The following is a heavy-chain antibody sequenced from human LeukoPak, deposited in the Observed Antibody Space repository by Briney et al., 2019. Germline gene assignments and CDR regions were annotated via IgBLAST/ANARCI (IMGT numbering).Heavy chain of an antibody. Sequence: GESLKISCKASGYSFTSYWIGWIRQMPGKGLEWMGIIYPGDSDTNYSPSFQGHVTISADKSLSTAYLQWSRLKASDTAMYYCARGGGILTGYYRDYWGQGTLVTVSS. D-gene: IGHD3-9*01. CDR1: GYSFTSYW. CDR2: IYPGDSDT. J-gene: IGHJ4*02. V-gene: IGHV5-51*01. CDR3: ARGGGILTGYYRDY.